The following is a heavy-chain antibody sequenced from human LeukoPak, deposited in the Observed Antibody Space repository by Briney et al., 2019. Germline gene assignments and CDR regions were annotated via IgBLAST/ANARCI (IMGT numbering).Heavy chain of an antibody. CDR2: ISGSAGTI. CDR1: GGSISSGDYY. V-gene: IGHV3-11*01. CDR3: ARARSYMFDY. Sequence: LSLTCTVSGGSISSGDYYWSWIRQPPGKGLEWVSYISGSAGTIFYADSVKGRFTVSRDNAKNSLYLQMNSLRAEDTAVYYCARARSYMFDYWGQGTLVTVSS. J-gene: IGHJ4*02. D-gene: IGHD3-10*01.